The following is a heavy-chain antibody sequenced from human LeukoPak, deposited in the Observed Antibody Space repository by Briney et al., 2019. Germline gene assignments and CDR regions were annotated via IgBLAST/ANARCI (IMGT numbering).Heavy chain of an antibody. V-gene: IGHV3-48*02. CDR2: MSTRGAI. CDR1: GFTFSSYS. J-gene: IGHJ4*02. Sequence: GGSLRLSCAASGFTFSSYSMSWVRQAPGKGLEWVSYMSTRGAIYYADSVKGRFTISRDNAKNSLFLQMSSLRDEDTAIYYCARGRVDWGQGTLVTVSS. CDR3: ARGRVD.